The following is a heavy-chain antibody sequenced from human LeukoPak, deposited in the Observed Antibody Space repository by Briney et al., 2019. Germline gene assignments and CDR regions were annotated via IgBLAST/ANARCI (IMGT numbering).Heavy chain of an antibody. D-gene: IGHD1-1*01. J-gene: IGHJ4*02. CDR2: IYYSGST. V-gene: IGHV4-59*01. Sequence: PSETLSLTCTVSGGSISSYYWSWLRQPPGKGLEWIGYIYYSGSTNYNPSLKSRVTISVDTSKNQFSLKLSSVTAADTAVYYCARGTSVVRWYFDYWGQGTLVTVSS. CDR1: GGSISSYY. CDR3: ARGTSVVRWYFDY.